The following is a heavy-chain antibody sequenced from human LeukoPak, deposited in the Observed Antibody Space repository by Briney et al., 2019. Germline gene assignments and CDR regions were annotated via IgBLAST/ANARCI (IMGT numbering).Heavy chain of an antibody. CDR3: ARSGSSSPHDAFDI. J-gene: IGHJ3*02. D-gene: IGHD6-13*01. CDR1: GGSISSSSYC. Sequence: PSETLSLTCTVSGGSISSSSYCWSCIRQPPGKGLEWIGSFCYSGSTYNNPSLNSRVTISVDTSKNQFSLRLSSVTAADTAVYYCARSGSSSPHDAFDIWLQATMVSVCS. V-gene: IGHV4-39*01. CDR2: FCYSGST.